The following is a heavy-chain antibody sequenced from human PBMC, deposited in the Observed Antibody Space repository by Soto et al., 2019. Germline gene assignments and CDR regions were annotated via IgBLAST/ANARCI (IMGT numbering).Heavy chain of an antibody. CDR1: GFTFSGSA. Sequence: HPGGSLRLSCAASGFTFSGSAMHWVRQASGKGLEWVGRIRSKANSYATAYAASVKGRFTISRDDSKNTAYLQMNSLKTEDTAVYYCTRPVYYYDSSGYYYPYWGQGTLVTVSS. J-gene: IGHJ4*02. D-gene: IGHD3-22*01. CDR2: IRSKANSYAT. V-gene: IGHV3-73*01. CDR3: TRPVYYYDSSGYYYPY.